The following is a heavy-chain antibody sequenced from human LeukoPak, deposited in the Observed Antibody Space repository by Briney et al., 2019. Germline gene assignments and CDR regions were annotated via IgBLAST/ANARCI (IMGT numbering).Heavy chain of an antibody. CDR1: GYTFTGYY. CDR3: ATIAPIAVAVSWRKYYYYGMDV. CDR2: INPNSGGT. D-gene: IGHD6-19*01. Sequence: ASVKVSCKASGYTFTGYYMHWVRQAPGQGLEWMGRINPNSGGTNYAQKFQGRVTMTRDTSISTAYMELSRLRSDDTAVYYCATIAPIAVAVSWRKYYYYGMDVWGQGTTVTVSS. J-gene: IGHJ6*02. V-gene: IGHV1-2*06.